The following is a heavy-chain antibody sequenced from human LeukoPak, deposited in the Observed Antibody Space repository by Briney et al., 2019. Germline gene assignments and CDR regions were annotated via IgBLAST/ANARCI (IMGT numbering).Heavy chain of an antibody. J-gene: IGHJ3*01. CDR1: GFSFRSCW. D-gene: IGHD3-3*01. CDR2: INGDGSTT. CDR3: ASLVGGYYPPVEAFDV. V-gene: IGHV3-74*01. Sequence: PGGSLRLSCAASGFSFRSCWMHWVRQAPGKELVWVSRINGDGSTTNCADPVRGRFTISRDNAKNTLYLQMNSLRADDSAVYFCASLVGGYYPPVEAFDVWGQGTMVTVSS.